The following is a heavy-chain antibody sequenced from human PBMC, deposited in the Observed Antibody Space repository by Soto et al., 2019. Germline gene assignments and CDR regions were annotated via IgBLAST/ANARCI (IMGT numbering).Heavy chain of an antibody. D-gene: IGHD3-3*01. CDR1: GFTFSSYW. V-gene: IGHV3-7*01. Sequence: EVQLVESGGGLVQPGGSLRLSCAASGFTFSSYWMSWVRQAPGKGLEWVANIKQDGSEKYYVDSVKGRFTISRDNAKNSLYLQMNSLRAEDTAVYYCARVDYDFWSGYQIPTIFDYWGQGTLVTVSS. J-gene: IGHJ4*02. CDR2: IKQDGSEK. CDR3: ARVDYDFWSGYQIPTIFDY.